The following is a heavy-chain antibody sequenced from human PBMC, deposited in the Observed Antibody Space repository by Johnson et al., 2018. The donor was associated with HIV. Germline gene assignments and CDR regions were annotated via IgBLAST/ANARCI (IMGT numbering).Heavy chain of an antibody. V-gene: IGHV3-11*01. CDR2: ISSSGSTI. Sequence: QVQLVESGGGVVQPGGSLRLSCAASGFTFSDYYMSWIRQAPGKGLEWVSYISSSGSTIYYADSVKGRFTISRDDSKNTLYLQMNSLQTEDTAVYYCTTGISWFGAITFDIWGQGTMVTVSS. CDR3: TTGISWFGAITFDI. D-gene: IGHD3-10*01. CDR1: GFTFSDYY. J-gene: IGHJ3*02.